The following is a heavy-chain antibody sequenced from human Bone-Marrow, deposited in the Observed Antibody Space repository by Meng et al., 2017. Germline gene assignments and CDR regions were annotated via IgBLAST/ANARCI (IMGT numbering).Heavy chain of an antibody. J-gene: IGHJ4*02. CDR1: GGSFSGYY. CDR3: ARGRKSTAGWIQLWKLAY. Sequence: VALHGWGHALLQPSETLSLTCPGYGGSFSGYYWSWYRQPPGKGLEWIGEINHSGSTNYNPSLKSRVTISVDTSKNQFSLKLSSVTAADTAVYYCARGRKSTAGWIQLWKLAYWGQGTLVTVSS. CDR2: INHSGST. D-gene: IGHD5-18*01. V-gene: IGHV4-34*01.